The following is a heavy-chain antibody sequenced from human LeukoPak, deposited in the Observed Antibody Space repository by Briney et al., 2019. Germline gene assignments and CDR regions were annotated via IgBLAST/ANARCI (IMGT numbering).Heavy chain of an antibody. V-gene: IGHV4-39*07. CDR3: ARAARVWMTAMVTGNFDY. CDR2: IYYSGST. Sequence: ETLSLTCTVSGGSISSSSYHWGWIRQPPGKGLEWIGSIYYSGSTYYNPSLKSRVTISVDTSKNQFSLKLSSVTAADTAVYYCARAARVWMTAMVTGNFDYWGQGTLVTVSS. CDR1: GGSISSSSYH. D-gene: IGHD5-18*01. J-gene: IGHJ4*02.